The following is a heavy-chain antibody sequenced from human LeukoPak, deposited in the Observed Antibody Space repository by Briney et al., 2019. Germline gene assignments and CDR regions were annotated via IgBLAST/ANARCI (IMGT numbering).Heavy chain of an antibody. CDR1: GGAFNTHI. CDR2: VIPMRNII. CDR3: ARGKYCSGGECYSVRTSYNWFDP. V-gene: IGHV1-69*02. D-gene: IGHD2-15*01. J-gene: IGHJ5*02. Sequence: SVKVSCKASGGAFNTHIIHWVRQAPGQGLEWMGRVIPMRNIINYAPKFQGRVIITADNSRRTAYLELSSLTSDDTAVYYCARGKYCSGGECYSVRTSYNWFDPWGQGTLVTVSS.